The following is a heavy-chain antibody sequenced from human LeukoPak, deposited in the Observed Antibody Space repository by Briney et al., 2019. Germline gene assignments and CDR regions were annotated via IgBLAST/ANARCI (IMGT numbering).Heavy chain of an antibody. J-gene: IGHJ5*02. D-gene: IGHD2-21*02. V-gene: IGHV1-18*01. CDR3: ARFGSCGGDCYSPYNWFDP. CDR2: ISAYNGNT. CDR1: GYTFTSYG. Sequence: ASVKVSCKASGYTFTSYGISWVRQAPGQGLEWIGWISAYNGNTNYAQKLQGRVTMTTDTSTSTAYMELRSLRSDDTAVYYCARFGSCGGDCYSPYNWFDPWGQGTLVTVSS.